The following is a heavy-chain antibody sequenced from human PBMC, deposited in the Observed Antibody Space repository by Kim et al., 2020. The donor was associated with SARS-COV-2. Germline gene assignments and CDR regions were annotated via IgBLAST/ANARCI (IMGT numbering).Heavy chain of an antibody. CDR1: GFTFSDYY. D-gene: IGHD3-10*01. Sequence: GGSLRLSCAASGFTFSDYYMSWIRQAPGKGLEWVSYISSGSSYTNYADSVKGRFTISRDNAKSSLYLQMNSLRAEDTAVYYCARSRGGSGSYVSGWFDPWGQGNLVSVSS. CDR3: ARSRGGSGSYVSGWFDP. V-gene: IGHV3-11*03. CDR2: ISSGSSYT. J-gene: IGHJ5*02.